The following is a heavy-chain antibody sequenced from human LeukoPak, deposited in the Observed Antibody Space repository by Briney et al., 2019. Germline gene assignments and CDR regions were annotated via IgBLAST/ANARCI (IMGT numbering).Heavy chain of an antibody. D-gene: IGHD3-10*01. J-gene: IGHJ4*02. V-gene: IGHV3-15*01. CDR3: TTEGYYVSGIY. Sequence: GGSLRLSCSASGFTFSNAWMSWVRQAPGKGLEWVGRIKSKADGGTTDYAAPVKGRFTISRDDSKDTLYLQMNSLKTEDTAVYYCTTEGYYVSGIYWGQGTLVTVSS. CDR1: GFTFSNAW. CDR2: IKSKADGGTT.